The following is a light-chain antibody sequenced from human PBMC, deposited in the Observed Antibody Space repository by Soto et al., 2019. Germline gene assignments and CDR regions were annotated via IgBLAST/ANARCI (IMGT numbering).Light chain of an antibody. V-gene: IGKV1-33*01. Sequence: DIQMTQSPSSLSASVGDRVTITCQASQDISNFLNWYQQKPGKAPKLLIYDASNLETGVPSRFSGGGSGTHFTFTISSLQPEDIATYYCQQYYSLSEMFGQGTKVEIK. CDR3: QQYYSLSEM. CDR2: DAS. CDR1: QDISNF. J-gene: IGKJ1*01.